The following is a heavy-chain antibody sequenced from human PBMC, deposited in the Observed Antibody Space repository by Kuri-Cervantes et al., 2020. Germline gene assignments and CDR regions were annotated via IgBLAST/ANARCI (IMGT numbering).Heavy chain of an antibody. Sequence: LRLSCTVSGGSISSGGYYWSWSRQHPGKGLEWIGYFYYSGSTYYNPSLKSRVTISVDPSKNQFSLKLSSVTAADTAVYYCAGDPGQPAGAFDYWGQGTLVTVSS. CDR1: GGSISSGGYY. J-gene: IGHJ4*02. CDR2: FYYSGST. CDR3: AGDPGQPAGAFDY. D-gene: IGHD1-14*01. V-gene: IGHV4-31*02.